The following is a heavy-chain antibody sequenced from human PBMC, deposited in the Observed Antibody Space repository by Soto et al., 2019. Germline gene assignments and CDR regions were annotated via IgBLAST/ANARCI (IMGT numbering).Heavy chain of an antibody. CDR1: GGSISSYY. D-gene: IGHD3-22*01. V-gene: IGHV4-59*01. CDR3: ASIGGLYDTSY. J-gene: IGHJ4*02. CDR2: IYYSGST. Sequence: QVQLQESGPGLVKPSETLSLTCTVSGGSISSYYWSWIRQPPGKGLEWIGYIYYSGSTNYNPSLKSRGTISVDTSKHQFSLTLSSVTAADTAVYYCASIGGLYDTSYWGQGTLVTVSS.